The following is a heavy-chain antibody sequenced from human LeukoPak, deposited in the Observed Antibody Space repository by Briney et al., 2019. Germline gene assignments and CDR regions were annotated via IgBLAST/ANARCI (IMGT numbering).Heavy chain of an antibody. D-gene: IGHD2-2*01. CDR1: GFTFSNYA. Sequence: GGSLRLSCAASGFTFSNYAMNWVRQAPGKGLEWVSGISGSGDDTHYADSVKGRFTVSRDNSKNTLYLQMNSLRAEDTAVYYCTTDGTSKFDYWGQGTLVTVSS. J-gene: IGHJ4*02. V-gene: IGHV3-23*01. CDR3: TTDGTSKFDY. CDR2: ISGSGDDT.